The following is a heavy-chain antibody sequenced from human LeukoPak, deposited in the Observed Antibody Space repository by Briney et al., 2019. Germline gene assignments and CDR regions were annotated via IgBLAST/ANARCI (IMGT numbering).Heavy chain of an antibody. Sequence: PSETLSLTCAVYGGSFSGYYWSWIRQPPGKGLEWIGEINHSGSTNYSPSLKSRVTISVDTSKNQFSLKLSSVTAADTAVYYCARYSSSSVGYYFDYWGQGTLVTVSS. V-gene: IGHV4-34*01. CDR1: GGSFSGYY. CDR2: INHSGST. CDR3: ARYSSSSVGYYFDY. D-gene: IGHD6-6*01. J-gene: IGHJ4*02.